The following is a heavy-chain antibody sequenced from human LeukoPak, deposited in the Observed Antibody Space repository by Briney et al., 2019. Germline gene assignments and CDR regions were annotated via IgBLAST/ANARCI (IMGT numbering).Heavy chain of an antibody. CDR3: TGPGEYSTSSVIDY. CDR1: GFTFSNAW. D-gene: IGHD6-6*01. V-gene: IGHV3-15*01. CDR2: VKSKTDGGTT. Sequence: PGGSLRLSCAASGFTFSNAWMSWVRQAPGKRLEWVGRVKSKTDGGTTDYAAPVKGRFTISRDDSKNTLYLQMNSLKTEDTAVYYCTGPGEYSTSSVIDYWGQGTLVTVSS. J-gene: IGHJ4*02.